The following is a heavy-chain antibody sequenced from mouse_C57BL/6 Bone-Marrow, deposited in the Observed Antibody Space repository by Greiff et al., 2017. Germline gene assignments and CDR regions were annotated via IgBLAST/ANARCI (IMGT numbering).Heavy chain of an antibody. J-gene: IGHJ1*03. V-gene: IGHV1-55*01. D-gene: IGHD2-10*01. CDR1: GYTFTSYW. CDR2: IYPGSGST. CDR3: ARPYYRNYWYFDV. Sequence: QVQLQQPGAGLVKPGASVKMSCKASGYTFTSYWIHWVRQRPGQGLEWIGDIYPGSGSTNYNEKFKSKGTLTVDTSSSTAYMQLSSLTSGDAAVYNYARPYYRNYWYFDVWGTGTTVTVSS.